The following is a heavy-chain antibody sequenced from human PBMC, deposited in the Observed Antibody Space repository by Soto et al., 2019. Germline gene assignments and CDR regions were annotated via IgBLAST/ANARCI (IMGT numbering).Heavy chain of an antibody. CDR2: ISAYNGNT. CDR1: GYTFTSYG. J-gene: IGHJ6*02. CDR3: ARDHIAARRRSSYYGMDV. Sequence: VASVKVSCKASGYTFTSYGISWVRQAPGQGLEWMGWISAYNGNTNYAQKLQGRVTMTTDTSTSTAYMKLRSLRSDDTAVYYCARDHIAARRRSSYYGMDVWGQGTTVTVSS. V-gene: IGHV1-18*04. D-gene: IGHD6-6*01.